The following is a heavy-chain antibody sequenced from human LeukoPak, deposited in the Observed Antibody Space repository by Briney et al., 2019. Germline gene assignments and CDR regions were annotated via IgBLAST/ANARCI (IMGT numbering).Heavy chain of an antibody. Sequence: SETLSLTCDVSGYAIGSSHYWGWIRQPPGRGLQWIGHVNFHGTSAYNSSLRGRGTISIEASKNRFSLRLTSVTGADAAIYYCARVVSQAAPDWYMDVWGGGTVVIVSS. V-gene: IGHV4-38-2*01. D-gene: IGHD2-21*01. J-gene: IGHJ2*01. CDR2: VNFHGTS. CDR1: GYAIGSSHY. CDR3: ARVVSQAAPDWYMDV.